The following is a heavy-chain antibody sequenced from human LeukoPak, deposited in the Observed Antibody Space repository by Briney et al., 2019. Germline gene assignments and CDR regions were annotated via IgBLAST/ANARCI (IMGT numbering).Heavy chain of an antibody. CDR1: GYSFTAFY. CDR2: IHPRRGDT. V-gene: IGHV1-2*02. Sequence: ASVKVSCEASGYSFTAFYIHWVRQAPGQGLEWMGWIHPRRGDTNYAQKFQGRVTMTRDTSISTAYLDLSSLRSDDTAVYYCAYYWDFRGGSYYRGFFVPWRQGTPVTVSP. D-gene: IGHD3-10*01. J-gene: IGHJ5*02. CDR3: AYYWDFRGGSYYRGFFVP.